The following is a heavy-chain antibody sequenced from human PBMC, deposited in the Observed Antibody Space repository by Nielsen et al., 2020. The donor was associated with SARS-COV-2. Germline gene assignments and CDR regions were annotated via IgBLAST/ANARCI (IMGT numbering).Heavy chain of an antibody. J-gene: IGHJ4*02. D-gene: IGHD2-15*01. CDR1: GFTFSTYG. V-gene: IGHV3-30*18. CDR2: ISYDGSSK. Sequence: GESLKISCAASGFTFSTYGMHWVRQAPGKGLEWVAAISYDGSSKYYVDSVKGRFTISRDNSKNTLYLQMSSLREEDTAVYYCAKDWTAIVVVPSGGVDYWGQGTLVTVSS. CDR3: AKDWTAIVVVPSGGVDY.